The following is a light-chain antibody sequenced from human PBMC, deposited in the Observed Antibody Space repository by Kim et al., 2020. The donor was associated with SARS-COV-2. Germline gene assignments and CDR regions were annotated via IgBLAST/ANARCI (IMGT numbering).Light chain of an antibody. CDR2: DVF. J-gene: IGKJ5*01. Sequence: LLPGEGATLVSRASRSVSSYLGGYRQKPGQAPRHLIYDVFKRAGGIPGRLSGSGTGTDFTLTICRLEPEVCAIDYGQYRDNWTPTFGQGTRLEIK. CDR3: QYRDNWTPT. CDR1: RSVSSY. V-gene: IGKV3-11*01.